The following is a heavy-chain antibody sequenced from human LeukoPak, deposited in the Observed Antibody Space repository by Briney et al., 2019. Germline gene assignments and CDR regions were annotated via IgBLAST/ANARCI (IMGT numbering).Heavy chain of an antibody. CDR2: INPSGGST. V-gene: IGHV1-46*01. CDR1: GYTFPSYY. Sequence: ASVKVSCKASGYTFPSYYIQWVRQAPGQGLEWMGIINPSGGSTSYAQKFQGRVTMTRDTSTSTVYMELSSLRSEDTAVYYCARVEKLGDGYNPGAFFDYWGQGTLVTVSS. J-gene: IGHJ4*02. CDR3: ARVEKLGDGYNPGAFFDY. D-gene: IGHD5-24*01.